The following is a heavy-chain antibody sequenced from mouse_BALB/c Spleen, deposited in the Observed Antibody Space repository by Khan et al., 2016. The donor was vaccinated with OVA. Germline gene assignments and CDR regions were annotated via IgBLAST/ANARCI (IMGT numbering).Heavy chain of an antibody. J-gene: IGHJ2*01. Sequence: EVQLQVSGPGLVKPSQSLSLTCTVTGYSISSDYAWNWIRQFPGNKLEWMGYISYSGYTKYNPSLKSRISITRDTSKNQFFLQLNSVTIEDTATYYCARVYGGDFDYWGQGTTLTVSS. CDR1: GYSISSDYA. CDR2: ISYSGYT. CDR3: ARVYGGDFDY. V-gene: IGHV3-2*02. D-gene: IGHD1-1*01.